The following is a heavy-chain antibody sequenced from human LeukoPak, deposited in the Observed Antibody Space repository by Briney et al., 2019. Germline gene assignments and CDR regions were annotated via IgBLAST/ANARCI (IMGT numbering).Heavy chain of an antibody. V-gene: IGHV3-48*03. Sequence: QPGGSLRLSCAASGFTFSSYEMNWVRQAPGKGLEWVSYISSSGSTIYYADSVKGRFTISRDNAKNSLYLQMNSLRAEDTAVYYCVRDQPYGSGSYYNAAFDIWGQGTMVTVSS. CDR2: ISSSGSTI. J-gene: IGHJ3*02. CDR3: VRDQPYGSGSYYNAAFDI. D-gene: IGHD3-10*01. CDR1: GFTFSSYE.